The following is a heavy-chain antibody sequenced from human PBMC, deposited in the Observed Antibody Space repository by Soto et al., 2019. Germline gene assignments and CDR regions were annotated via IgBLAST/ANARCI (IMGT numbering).Heavy chain of an antibody. D-gene: IGHD6-13*01. Sequence: PGGSLRLSCAAYGFTFTSYTMNWVRQAPGKGLEWVSSISSSSDYIYYADSMEGRVTISRDNAKNSLFLDMNSLTGEDTAVYYCARARVYATGPLDFWGQGTLVTVS. CDR3: ARARVYATGPLDF. CDR1: GFTFTSYT. CDR2: ISSSSDYI. J-gene: IGHJ4*02. V-gene: IGHV3-21*06.